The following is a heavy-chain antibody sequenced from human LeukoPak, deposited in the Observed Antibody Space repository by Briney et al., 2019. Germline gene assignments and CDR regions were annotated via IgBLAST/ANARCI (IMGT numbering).Heavy chain of an antibody. D-gene: IGHD3-10*01. CDR2: RFYSGGT. V-gene: IGHV4-59*02. CDR3: ARAGSGTYYKGFDY. CDR1: GGSVSSYS. Sequence: SETLSLTCTVSGGSVSSYSWTWIRQPPGKGLEWIGYRFYSGGTNYNSSLKSRVTISEDTSKNQFSLKLSSVTAADTAVYYCARAGSGTYYKGFDYWGQGTLVTVSS. J-gene: IGHJ4*02.